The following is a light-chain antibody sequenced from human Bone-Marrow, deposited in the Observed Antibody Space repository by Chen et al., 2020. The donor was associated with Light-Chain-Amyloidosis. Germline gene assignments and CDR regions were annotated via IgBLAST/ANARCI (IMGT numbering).Light chain of an antibody. CDR3: QVWDRSSDRPV. V-gene: IGLV3-21*02. J-gene: IGLJ3*02. CDR2: DDS. Sequence: SYVLTQPSSVSVAPGQTATIACGGNNIGSTRVHWYQQTPGQAPLLVVYDDSDRPLGIPERLSGSNSGNTATLTISRVEAGDEADYYCQVWDRSSDRPVFGGGTKLTVL. CDR1: NIGSTR.